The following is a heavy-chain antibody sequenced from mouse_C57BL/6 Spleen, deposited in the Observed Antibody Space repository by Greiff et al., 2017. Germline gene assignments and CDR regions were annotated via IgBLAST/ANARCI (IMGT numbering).Heavy chain of an antibody. Sequence: EVQLVESGGGLVQSGRSLRLSCATSGFTFSDFYMEWVRQAPGKGLEWIAASRNKANDYTTEYSASVKGRFIVSRDTSQSILYLQMNALRAEDTAIYYCARDAMVTTGTGFAYWGQGTLVTVSA. CDR2: SRNKANDYTT. V-gene: IGHV7-1*01. D-gene: IGHD2-2*01. CDR3: ARDAMVTTGTGFAY. CDR1: GFTFSDFY. J-gene: IGHJ3*01.